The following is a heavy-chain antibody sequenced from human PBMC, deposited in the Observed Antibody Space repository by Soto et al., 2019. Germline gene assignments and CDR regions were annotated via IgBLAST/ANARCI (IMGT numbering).Heavy chain of an antibody. V-gene: IGHV3-33*01. D-gene: IGHD3-22*01. CDR2: IWHDGTNE. Sequence: QVQLVESGGGVVQPGRSLRASCAASGFTFSSYVMHWVRQAPGKGLEWVAVIWHDGTNENYADSVKGRFTISRDNSKNTLYLQMNSLRAEDTAVYYCAREVSGSGYYNYWGQGTLVTVSS. CDR1: GFTFSSYV. CDR3: AREVSGSGYYNY. J-gene: IGHJ4*02.